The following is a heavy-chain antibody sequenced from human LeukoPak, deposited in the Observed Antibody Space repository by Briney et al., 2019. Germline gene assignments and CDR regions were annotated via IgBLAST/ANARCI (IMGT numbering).Heavy chain of an antibody. CDR1: GGSISSGSYY. CDR2: IYTSGST. CDR3: ARGTLRGDGDYYFDY. D-gene: IGHD2-21*02. V-gene: IGHV4-61*02. J-gene: IGHJ4*02. Sequence: SETLSLTCTVSGGSISSGSYYWSWIRQPAGKGLEWIGRIYTSGSTNYNPSLKSRVTISVDTSKNQFSLKLSSVTAADTVVYYCARGTLRGDGDYYFDYWGQGTLVTVSS.